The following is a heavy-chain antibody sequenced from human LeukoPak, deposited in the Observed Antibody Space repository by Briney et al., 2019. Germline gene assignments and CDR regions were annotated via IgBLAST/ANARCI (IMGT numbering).Heavy chain of an antibody. CDR1: GYTFTRYD. Sequence: GASVKVSCKASGYTFTRYDINWVRQAIGQGLEWRGWMNPDSGNTCYAQKFQGRVTMTRNTSISTAYMELSSLRSEDTAVYYCARGPYSNYPPYYYYYYMDVWGKGTTVTVSS. J-gene: IGHJ6*03. V-gene: IGHV1-8*01. CDR3: ARGPYSNYPPYYYYYYMDV. CDR2: MNPDSGNT. D-gene: IGHD4-11*01.